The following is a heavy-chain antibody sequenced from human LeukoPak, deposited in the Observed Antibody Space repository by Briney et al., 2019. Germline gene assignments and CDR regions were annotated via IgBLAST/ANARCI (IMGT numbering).Heavy chain of an antibody. D-gene: IGHD3-9*01. J-gene: IGHJ4*02. Sequence: GASLRLSCAASGFTFSNYAMSWVRQAPGRGLEWVSAILGSGGSTYYADSVKGRFTVSRDNSKSTLYLQMNSLRAEDTALYYCAKWGGYDVLTGYYVPDYWGQGTLVTVSS. CDR2: ILGSGGST. CDR3: AKWGGYDVLTGYYVPDY. V-gene: IGHV3-23*01. CDR1: GFTFSNYA.